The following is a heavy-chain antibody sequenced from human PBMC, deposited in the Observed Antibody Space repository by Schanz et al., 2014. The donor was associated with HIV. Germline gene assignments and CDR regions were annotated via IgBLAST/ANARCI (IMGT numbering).Heavy chain of an antibody. D-gene: IGHD3-22*01. Sequence: QVQLVESGGGVVQPGRSLRLSCAASGFTFSSYGMHWVRQVPGKGLEWVAVIWYDGSNKYYADSVKGRFTISRDNSKNTLYLQMNSLRAEDTAVYYCARQYYYDSSGYYPFFDYWGQGTLVTVSS. CDR2: IWYDGSNK. CDR3: ARQYYYDSSGYYPFFDY. V-gene: IGHV3-33*01. J-gene: IGHJ4*02. CDR1: GFTFSSYG.